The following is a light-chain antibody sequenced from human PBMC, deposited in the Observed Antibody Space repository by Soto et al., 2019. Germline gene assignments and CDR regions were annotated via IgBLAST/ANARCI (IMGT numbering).Light chain of an antibody. J-gene: IGKJ3*01. V-gene: IGKV3-20*01. CDR1: QSVSPY. CDR2: GAS. Sequence: IVLTRSPGTLSLSPGERATLSCRASQSVSPYLAWYQHKPGQAPRLLIYGASSRATGIPDRFSGSGSGTDFTLTISRLEPEDFAVYFCQQYGSSPPVTFGPGTKVDIK. CDR3: QQYGSSPPVT.